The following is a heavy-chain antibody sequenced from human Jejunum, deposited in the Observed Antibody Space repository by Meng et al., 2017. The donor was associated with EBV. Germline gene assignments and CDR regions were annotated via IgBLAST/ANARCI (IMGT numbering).Heavy chain of an antibody. J-gene: IGHJ4*02. CDR3: ARRYGDYVRYFDS. CDR1: GFTLSTSGVG. V-gene: IGHV2-5*02. D-gene: IGHD4-17*01. Sequence: QIPLKESGPTVVKPTDTLTLTCTVSGFTLSTSGVGVGWIRQPPGKALEWLAHIYWDENKRYSTSLRSRLSIMKDTSKSQVVLTMTNMDPVDTATYYCARRYGDYVRYFDSWGQGILVTVSS. CDR2: IYWDENK.